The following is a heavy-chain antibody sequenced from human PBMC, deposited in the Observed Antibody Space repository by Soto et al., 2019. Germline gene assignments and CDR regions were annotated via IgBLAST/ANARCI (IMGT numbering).Heavy chain of an antibody. J-gene: IGHJ5*02. CDR1: GYTFTSYG. V-gene: IGHV1-18*04. Sequence: ASVKVSCKASGYTFTSYGISWVRQAPGQGLEWMGWISAYNGNTNYAQKLQGRVTMTTDTSTSTAYMELRSLRSDDTAVYYCARDVAVAGTGWFDPWGQGALVTVSS. CDR2: ISAYNGNT. CDR3: ARDVAVAGTGWFDP. D-gene: IGHD6-19*01.